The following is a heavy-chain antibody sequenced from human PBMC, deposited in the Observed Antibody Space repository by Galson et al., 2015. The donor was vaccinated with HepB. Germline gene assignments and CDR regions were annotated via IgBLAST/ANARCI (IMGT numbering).Heavy chain of an antibody. D-gene: IGHD5-18*01. J-gene: IGHJ4*02. V-gene: IGHV3-64D*06. CDR1: GFTFRSYA. CDR3: VKDLLERGYSYGYGSFFDY. Sequence: SLRLSCAVSGFTFRSYAMHWVRQAPGKGLEYVSAISSDGGSTYYADSVKGRFTISRDNSKNTLYLQMSSLRAEDTAVYYCVKDLLERGYSYGYGSFFDYWGQGTLVTVSS. CDR2: ISSDGGST.